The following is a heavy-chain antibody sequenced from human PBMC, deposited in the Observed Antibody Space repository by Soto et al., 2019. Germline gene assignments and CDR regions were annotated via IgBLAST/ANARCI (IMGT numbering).Heavy chain of an antibody. J-gene: IGHJ6*03. V-gene: IGHV1-3*01. CDR2: INAGNGNT. D-gene: IGHD4-17*01. CDR3: ARRGLYGDYVYYYYMDV. Sequence: ASVKVSCKASGYTFTSYAMHWVRQAPGQRFEWMGWINAGNGNTKYSQKFQGRVTITRDTSASTAYMELSSLRSEDTAVYYCARRGLYGDYVYYYYMDVWGKGTTVTVSS. CDR1: GYTFTSYA.